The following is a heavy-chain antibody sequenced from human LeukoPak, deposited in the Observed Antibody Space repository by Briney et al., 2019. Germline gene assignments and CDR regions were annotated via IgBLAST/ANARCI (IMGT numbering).Heavy chain of an antibody. Sequence: PSETLSLTCTVSGASISDYYWTWIRQPPGKGLEWIGYIYYSGSTNYNRSLKSRVTLSVDTSNNHVSLKVNSVTAADTAVYYCGRVKDYYDSSGPLYFDSWGQGTLVTVSP. CDR2: IYYSGST. J-gene: IGHJ4*02. CDR1: GASISDYY. V-gene: IGHV4-59*01. D-gene: IGHD3-22*01. CDR3: GRVKDYYDSSGPLYFDS.